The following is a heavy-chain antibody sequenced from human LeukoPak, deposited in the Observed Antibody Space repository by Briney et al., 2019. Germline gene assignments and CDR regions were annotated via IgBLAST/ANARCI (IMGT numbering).Heavy chain of an antibody. D-gene: IGHD3-10*01. CDR3: AKGSYGSGSYPDY. CDR1: GFTFDDYA. J-gene: IGHJ4*02. V-gene: IGHV3-9*03. CDR2: ISWNSGSI. Sequence: GGSLRLSCAASGFTFDDYAMHWVRQAPGKGLEWVSGISWNSGSIGYADSVKGRFTISRDNAKNSLYLQMNSLRAEDMALYYCAKGSYGSGSYPDYWGQGTLVTVFS.